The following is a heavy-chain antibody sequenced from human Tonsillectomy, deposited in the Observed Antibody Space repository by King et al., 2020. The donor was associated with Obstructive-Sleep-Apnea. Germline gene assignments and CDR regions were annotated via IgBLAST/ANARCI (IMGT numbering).Heavy chain of an antibody. D-gene: IGHD3-22*01. CDR2: IGTAGDT. Sequence: VQLVESGGGLVQPGGSLRLSCAASGFTFSSYDMHWVRQATGKGLEWVSAIGTAGDTYHPGSVKGRFTISRENAKNSLYLQMNSLRAGDTAVYYCARVGYDSSGYLYWYFDLWGRGTLVTVSS. CDR3: ARVGYDSSGYLYWYFDL. CDR1: GFTFSSYD. J-gene: IGHJ2*01. V-gene: IGHV3-13*01.